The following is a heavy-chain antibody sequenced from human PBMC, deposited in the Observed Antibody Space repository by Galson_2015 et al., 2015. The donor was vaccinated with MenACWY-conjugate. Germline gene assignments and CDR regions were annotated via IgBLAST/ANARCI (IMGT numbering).Heavy chain of an antibody. V-gene: IGHV4-30-2*01. J-gene: IGHJ4*02. CDR1: GDYS. CDR2: IYHSGNT. D-gene: IGHD3-16*01. CDR3: ARGEGE. Sequence: GDYSWNWIRQPPGKGLEWIGHIYHSGNTHYSPSLKSRVTILVDISKNQFYLRLNSVTAADTAVYYCARGEGEWGQGTLVTVSS.